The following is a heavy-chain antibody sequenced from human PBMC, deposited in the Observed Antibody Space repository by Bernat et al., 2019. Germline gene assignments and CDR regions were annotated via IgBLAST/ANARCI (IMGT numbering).Heavy chain of an antibody. CDR1: GFTFSSYG. Sequence: QVQLVESGGGVVQPGRSLRLSCAASGFTFSSYGMHWVRQAPGKGLEWVAVIWYDGSNKYYADSVKGRFTISRDNSKNTLYLQMNSLRAEDTAVYYCERGGLRRYYYYYRDVWGKGTTVTVSS. D-gene: IGHD4-17*01. J-gene: IGHJ6*03. CDR2: IWYDGSNK. V-gene: IGHV3-33*01. CDR3: ERGGLRRYYYYYRDV.